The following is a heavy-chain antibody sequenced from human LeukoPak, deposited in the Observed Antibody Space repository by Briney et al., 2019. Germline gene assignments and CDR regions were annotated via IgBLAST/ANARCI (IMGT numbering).Heavy chain of an antibody. CDR3: ARFSDYDFWSGDYYYGMDV. CDR2: IIPIFGTA. Sequence: SVKVSCKASGGTFSSYAISWVRQAPGQGLEWMGGIIPIFGTANYAQKFQGRVTITADESTSTAYMELSSLRSEDMAVYYCARFSDYDFWSGDYYYGMDVWGQGTTVTVSS. V-gene: IGHV1-69*13. CDR1: GGTFSSYA. J-gene: IGHJ6*02. D-gene: IGHD3-3*01.